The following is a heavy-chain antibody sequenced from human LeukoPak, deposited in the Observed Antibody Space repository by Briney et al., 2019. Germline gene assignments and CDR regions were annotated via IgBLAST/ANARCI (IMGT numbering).Heavy chain of an antibody. CDR3: ARDLPAGIVGAQGFDY. D-gene: IGHD1-26*01. CDR1: GYTFTSYG. Sequence: GASVKVSCKASGYTFTSYGISWVRQAPGQGLEWMGWISAYNGNTNYAQKLQGRVTMTTDTSTSTAYMELRSLRSDDTAVYYCARDLPAGIVGAQGFDYWGQGTLVTVSS. V-gene: IGHV1-18*01. CDR2: ISAYNGNT. J-gene: IGHJ4*02.